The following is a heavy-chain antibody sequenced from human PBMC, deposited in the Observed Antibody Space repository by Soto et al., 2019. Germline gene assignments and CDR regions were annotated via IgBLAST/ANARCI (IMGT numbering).Heavy chain of an antibody. Sequence: GGSLRLSCAASGFTFSGSAMHWVRQASGKGLEWVGRIRGKANSYATAYAASVRGRFTFSRDDSKNTAYLQMNSLKTEDTAVYYCTLAPGLYDSSGYYYFQHWGQGTLVTVSS. CDR1: GFTFSGSA. CDR3: TLAPGLYDSSGYYYFQH. CDR2: IRGKANSYAT. J-gene: IGHJ1*01. D-gene: IGHD3-22*01. V-gene: IGHV3-73*01.